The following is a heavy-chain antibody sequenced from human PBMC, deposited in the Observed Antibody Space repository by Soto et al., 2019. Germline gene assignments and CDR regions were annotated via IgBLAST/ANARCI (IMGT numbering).Heavy chain of an antibody. J-gene: IGHJ5*02. Sequence: GASVKVSCKASGYTFTSYYMHWVRQAPGQGLEWMGIINPSGGSTSYAQKFQGRVTMTRDTSTSTVYMGLSSLRSEDTAVYYCARDVTNSSSSNWFDPWGQGTLVTVSS. CDR1: GYTFTSYY. D-gene: IGHD6-6*01. CDR3: ARDVTNSSSSNWFDP. CDR2: INPSGGST. V-gene: IGHV1-46*01.